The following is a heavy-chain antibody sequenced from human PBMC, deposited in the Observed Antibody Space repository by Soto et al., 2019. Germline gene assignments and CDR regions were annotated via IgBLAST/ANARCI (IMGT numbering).Heavy chain of an antibody. D-gene: IGHD2-2*02. CDR1: GGSISSYY. J-gene: IGHJ5*02. V-gene: IGHV4-59*12. CDR2: IYYSGST. Sequence: PSETLSLTCTVSGGSISSYYWSWIRQPPGKGLEWIGYIYYSGSTNYNPSLKSRVTISVDTSKNQFSLKLSSVTAADTAVYYCARAFHCSSTSCYTLDWFDPWGQGTLVTVSS. CDR3: ARAFHCSSTSCYTLDWFDP.